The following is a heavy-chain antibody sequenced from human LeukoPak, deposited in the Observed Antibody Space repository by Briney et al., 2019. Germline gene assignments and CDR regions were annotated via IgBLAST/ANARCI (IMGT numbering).Heavy chain of an antibody. CDR3: ARAHSQRQGGYRAYDAYGMDV. D-gene: IGHD5-12*01. CDR1: GFTVSTNY. J-gene: IGHJ6*01. CDR2: IYPGGST. V-gene: IGHV3-53*01. Sequence: GGSVRLSCAASGFTVSTNYMSWVSQASRTGRECGSIIYPGGSTHFAVSVTGRSAVSGDSSQDNLFLQMDSLRAADTAVYYCARAHSQRQGGYRAYDAYGMDVWGQGTTVSVSS.